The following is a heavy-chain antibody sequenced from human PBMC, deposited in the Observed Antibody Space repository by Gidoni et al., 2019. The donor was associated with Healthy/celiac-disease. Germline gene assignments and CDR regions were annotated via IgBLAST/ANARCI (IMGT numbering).Heavy chain of an antibody. J-gene: IGHJ4*02. D-gene: IGHD3-22*01. CDR2: ISSSSSYT. CDR1: GFTFSDYY. CDR3: ARERYYYDSSGYSVPDY. V-gene: IGHV3-11*06. Sequence: QVQLVESGGGLVKPGGSLRLSCAASGFTFSDYYMSWIRQAPGKGLEWVSYISSSSSYTNYADSVKGRFTISRDNAKNSLYLQMNSLRAEDTAVYYCARERYYYDSSGYSVPDYWGQGTLVTVSS.